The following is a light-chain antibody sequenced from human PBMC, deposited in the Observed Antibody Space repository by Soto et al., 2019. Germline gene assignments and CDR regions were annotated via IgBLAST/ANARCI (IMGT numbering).Light chain of an antibody. CDR3: SSYTTINTRV. CDR1: SSDGGGFNY. Sequence: QPSLLSGSSGQASTISRPGTSSDGGGFNYVSWYQQYPGKAPKLMIYDVTVRPSGVSNRFSGSKSGNTASLTISGLQAEDEDDYFCSSYTTINTRVFGAGTKVTVL. CDR2: DVT. J-gene: IGLJ1*01. V-gene: IGLV2-14*01.